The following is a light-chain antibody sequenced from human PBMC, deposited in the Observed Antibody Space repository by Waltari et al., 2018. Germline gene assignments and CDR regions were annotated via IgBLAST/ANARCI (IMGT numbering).Light chain of an antibody. CDR2: LNSDGTH. CDR1: SGHSNYA. CDR3: QTWGTGIRV. Sequence: QLVLTQSPSASASLGASVKLTCTLSSGHSNYAIAWHQQQPEKGPRYLMKLNSDGTHNKGDGTPERFSGSSSGAERYLTIASLQAEEEADYYCQTWGTGIRVFGGGTKLTVL. J-gene: IGLJ3*02. V-gene: IGLV4-69*01.